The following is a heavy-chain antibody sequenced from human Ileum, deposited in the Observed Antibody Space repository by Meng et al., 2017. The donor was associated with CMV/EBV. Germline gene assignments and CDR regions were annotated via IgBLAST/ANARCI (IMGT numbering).Heavy chain of an antibody. CDR3: ARADPSIAARWHFDY. J-gene: IGHJ4*02. D-gene: IGHD6-6*01. CDR2: INPNSGGT. Sequence: ASVKVSCKASGYTFAAYYMHWVRQAPGQGLEWMGWINPNSGGTNYAQKFQGRVTMTRDTSISTAYMELGRLRSDDTAMYYCARADPSIAARWHFDYWGQGTLVTVSS. V-gene: IGHV1-2*02. CDR1: GYTFAAYY.